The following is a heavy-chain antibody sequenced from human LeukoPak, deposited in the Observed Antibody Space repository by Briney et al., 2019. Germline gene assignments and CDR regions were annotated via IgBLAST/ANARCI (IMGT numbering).Heavy chain of an antibody. CDR2: INPSGGST. CDR3: ARDAVSLNYYDSSGYFP. CDR1: GYTFTSYY. Sequence: ASVKVSCKASGYTFTSYYMHWVRQAPGQGLEWMGIINPSGGSTSYAQKFQGRVTMTRDTSISTAYMELSRLRSDDTAVYYCARDAVSLNYYDSSGYFPWGQGTMVTVSS. D-gene: IGHD3-22*01. V-gene: IGHV1-46*01. J-gene: IGHJ3*01.